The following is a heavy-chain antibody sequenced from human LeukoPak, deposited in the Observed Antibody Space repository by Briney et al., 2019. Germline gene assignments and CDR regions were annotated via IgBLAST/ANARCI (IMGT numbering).Heavy chain of an antibody. CDR1: GGTFSSYA. V-gene: IGHV1-69*06. CDR2: IIPIFGTA. D-gene: IGHD5-18*01. J-gene: IGHJ4*02. Sequence: SVKVPCKASGGTFSSYAISWVRQAPGQGLEWMGGIIPIFGTANYAQKFQGRVTITADKSTSTAYMELSSLRSEDTAVYYCAGGYSYGLRLDYWGQGTLVTVSS. CDR3: AGGYSYGLRLDY.